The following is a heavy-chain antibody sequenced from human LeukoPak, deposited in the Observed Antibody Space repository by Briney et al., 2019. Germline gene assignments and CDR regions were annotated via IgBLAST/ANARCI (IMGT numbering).Heavy chain of an antibody. V-gene: IGHV5-51*01. J-gene: IGHJ4*02. CDR3: ARRTDGRNYLRDY. CDR2: KYTGGSDT. Sequence: GAALKTSSWGAEYSFTNYWYGWLSHLPGEGLEGWSIKYTGGSDTRYIPSFQGQVTISADTSTNTSSLQLSSATASDTAMYYCARRTDGRNYLRDYWGQGTLVTVSS. CDR1: EYSFTNYW. D-gene: IGHD5-24*01.